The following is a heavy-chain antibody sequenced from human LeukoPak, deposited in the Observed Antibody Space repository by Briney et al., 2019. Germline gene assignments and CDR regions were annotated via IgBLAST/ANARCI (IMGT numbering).Heavy chain of an antibody. J-gene: IGHJ4*02. CDR2: IGVAANT. Sequence: PGGSLRLSCAASGFTFSSYDMHWVRQATGKGLEWVSAIGVAANTFYSGSVKGRFTISRENAKNSLYLPMSSLRAEDTAVYYCARQNTPHGNFDYWGQGTLVTVSS. V-gene: IGHV3-13*01. D-gene: IGHD1-26*01. CDR3: ARQNTPHGNFDY. CDR1: GFTFSSYD.